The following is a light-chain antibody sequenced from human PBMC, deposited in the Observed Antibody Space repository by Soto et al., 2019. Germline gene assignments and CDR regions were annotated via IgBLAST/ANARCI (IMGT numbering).Light chain of an antibody. CDR1: SSDIGAFTF. J-gene: IGLJ1*01. V-gene: IGLV2-14*03. CDR3: SSYTRSSPHV. CDR2: DVN. Sequence: QSALTQPASVSGSPGQSITISCTGTSSDIGAFTFVSWYQQHPGKVPKLMIFDVNRRPSGVSDRFSGSKSGNTASLTISGLQAEDEGDYYCSSYTRSSPHVFGSGTKVTVL.